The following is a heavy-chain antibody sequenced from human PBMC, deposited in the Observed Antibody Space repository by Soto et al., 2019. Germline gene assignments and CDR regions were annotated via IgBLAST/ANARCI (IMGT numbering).Heavy chain of an antibody. CDR2: IYHSGST. Sequence: SETLSLTCAVSGGSISSSNWWSWVRQPPGKGLEWIGEIYHSGSTNYNPSLKSRVTISVDKSKNQFSLKLSSVTAVDTAVYYCARGGNYDPLYYYYYYGMEVWGQGNTVT. CDR1: GGSISSSNW. D-gene: IGHD1-7*01. J-gene: IGHJ6*02. V-gene: IGHV4-4*02. CDR3: ARGGNYDPLYYYYYYGMEV.